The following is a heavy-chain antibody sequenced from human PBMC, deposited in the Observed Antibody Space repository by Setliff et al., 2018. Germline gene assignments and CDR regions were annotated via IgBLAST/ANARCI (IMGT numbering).Heavy chain of an antibody. Sequence: GGSLRLSCVGSGFPLGDYGMDWVRQTPGKGLVWVSRINSVGSRTYYADSVQGRFTIFRDNSKNTLYLQMNSLRGEDTAVYYCARDSGQSRNYNFWSGQLDYWGQGTLVTVSS. V-gene: IGHV3-74*01. CDR1: GFPLGDYG. J-gene: IGHJ4*02. D-gene: IGHD3-3*01. CDR3: ARDSGQSRNYNFWSGQLDY. CDR2: INSVGSRT.